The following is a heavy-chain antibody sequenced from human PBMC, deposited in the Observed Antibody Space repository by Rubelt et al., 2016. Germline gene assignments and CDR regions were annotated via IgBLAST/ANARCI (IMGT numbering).Heavy chain of an antibody. CDR2: IYYSGST. Sequence: QVQLQESGPGLVKPSETLSLTCIVSGDSISSSSYYWGWIRQPPGKGLEWIGRIYYSGSTYYNPSLKSRVSISVATSKNQFSLRLSSVAAGDTAVYYCARLEGSGYYYYYFDYWGQGTLVTVSS. CDR3: ARLEGSGYYYYYFDY. D-gene: IGHD3-22*01. CDR1: GDSISSSSYY. V-gene: IGHV4-39*07. J-gene: IGHJ4*02.